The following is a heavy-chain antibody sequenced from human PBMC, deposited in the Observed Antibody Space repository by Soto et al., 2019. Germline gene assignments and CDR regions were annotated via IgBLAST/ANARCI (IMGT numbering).Heavy chain of an antibody. Sequence: ASVKVSCKACGYTFTSYDMHWVRQAPGQGLEWMGVINPSGGTANYAQKFQGRVTMTADESTSTAYMELSSLRSEDTAVYYCARSGYSYGNNWFDPWGQGTLVTVSS. CDR3: ARSGYSYGNNWFDP. V-gene: IGHV1-46*01. CDR2: INPSGGTA. D-gene: IGHD5-18*01. CDR1: GYTFTSYD. J-gene: IGHJ5*02.